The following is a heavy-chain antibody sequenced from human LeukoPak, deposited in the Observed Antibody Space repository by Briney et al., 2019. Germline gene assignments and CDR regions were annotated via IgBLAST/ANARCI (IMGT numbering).Heavy chain of an antibody. CDR1: GYTFTGYY. Sequence: GASVKVSCKASGYTFTGYYMHWVRQAPGQGLEWMGWINPNSGGTNYAQKFQGRVTMTRDTSISTAYMELSRLRSDDTAVYYCAIDTWYSSSWCTYWGQGTLVTVSS. V-gene: IGHV1-2*02. D-gene: IGHD6-13*01. CDR2: INPNSGGT. J-gene: IGHJ4*02. CDR3: AIDTWYSSSWCTY.